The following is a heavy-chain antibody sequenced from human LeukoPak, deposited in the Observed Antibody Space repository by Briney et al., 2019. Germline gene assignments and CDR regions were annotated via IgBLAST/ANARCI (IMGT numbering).Heavy chain of an antibody. D-gene: IGHD3-10*01. CDR2: IRYDGSNK. J-gene: IGHJ4*02. V-gene: IGHV3-30*02. CDR3: AKDDLWFGESVGY. CDR1: GFTFSSYG. Sequence: GGSLRLSCAASGFTFSSYGMHWVRQAPGKALEWVAFIRYDGSNKYYADSVKGRFTISRDNSKNTLYLQMNSLRAEDTAVYYCAKDDLWFGESVGYWGEGTLVTVSS.